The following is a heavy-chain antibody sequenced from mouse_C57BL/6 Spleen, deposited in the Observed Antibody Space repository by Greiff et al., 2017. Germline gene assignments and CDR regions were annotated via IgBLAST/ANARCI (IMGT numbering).Heavy chain of an antibody. V-gene: IGHV5-4*01. CDR3: ARDDGYFDY. D-gene: IGHD2-3*01. CDR2: ISDGGSYT. J-gene: IGHJ2*01. CDR1: GFTFSSYA. Sequence: EVQLVESGGGLVKPGGSLKLSCAASGFTFSSYAMSWVRQTPEKRLEWVATISDGGSYTYYPGNVKGRFTISRDNAKNNLYLQMSHLKSEDTAMYYCARDDGYFDYWGQGTTLTVSS.